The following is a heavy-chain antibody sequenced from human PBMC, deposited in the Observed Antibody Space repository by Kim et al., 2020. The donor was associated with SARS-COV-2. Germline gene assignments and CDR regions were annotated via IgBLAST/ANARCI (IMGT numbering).Heavy chain of an antibody. D-gene: IGHD4-4*01. V-gene: IGHV4-59*01. CDR3: ARVRTSNSDYYMDV. J-gene: IGHJ6*03. Sequence: NPSLKSRVTISVDTSKNQFSLKLSSVTAADTAVYYCARVRTSNSDYYMDVWGKGTTVTVSS.